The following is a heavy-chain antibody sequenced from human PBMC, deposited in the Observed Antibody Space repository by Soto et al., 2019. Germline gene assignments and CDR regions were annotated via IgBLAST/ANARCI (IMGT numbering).Heavy chain of an antibody. Sequence: GGSLRLSCAASGFTFSSYAMHWVRQAPGKGLEWVAVISYDGSNKYYADSVKGRFTISRENSKNTLYLQMNSLRAEDTAVYYCARDIDRTTAAPYPTNYYYYGMDVWGQGTTVTVSS. CDR2: ISYDGSNK. CDR3: ARDIDRTTAAPYPTNYYYYGMDV. D-gene: IGHD6-13*01. V-gene: IGHV3-30-3*01. J-gene: IGHJ6*02. CDR1: GFTFSSYA.